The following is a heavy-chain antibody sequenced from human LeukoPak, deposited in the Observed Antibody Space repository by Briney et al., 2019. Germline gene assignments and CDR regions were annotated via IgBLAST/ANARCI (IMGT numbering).Heavy chain of an antibody. J-gene: IGHJ3*02. Sequence: ASVKVSCKASGGTFSSYAISWVRQAPGQGLEWMGRIIPILGIANYAQKFQGRVTITADKSTSTAYMELSSLRSEDTAVYYCAREREYIVVVTAPPTGAFDIWGQGTMVTVSS. CDR1: GGTFSSYA. D-gene: IGHD2-21*02. CDR2: IIPILGIA. V-gene: IGHV1-69*04. CDR3: AREREYIVVVTAPPTGAFDI.